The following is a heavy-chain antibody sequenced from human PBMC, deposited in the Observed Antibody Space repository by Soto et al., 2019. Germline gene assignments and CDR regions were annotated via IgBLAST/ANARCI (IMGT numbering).Heavy chain of an antibody. CDR2: ISSHGRDI. CDR3: ARGAALAGKLDL. Sequence: EVQLVESVGGLVKPGGSVRLSCEASGFTFTSDSMTWVRQAPGKGLEWVSSISSHGRDIFYADSVKGRFTISRDNAKDSLHLQMNSLTGEDSAVYYCARGAALAGKLDLWGQGTLVTVSS. D-gene: IGHD6-19*01. V-gene: IGHV3-21*06. CDR1: GFTFTSDS. J-gene: IGHJ4*02.